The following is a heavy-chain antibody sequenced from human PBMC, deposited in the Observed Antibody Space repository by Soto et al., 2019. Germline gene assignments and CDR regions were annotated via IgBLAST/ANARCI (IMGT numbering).Heavy chain of an antibody. CDR3: ARHLLTYCSSTSCYEPNWFDP. V-gene: IGHV4-39*01. Sequence: SETLSLTCTVSGGSISSSSYYWGWIRQPPGKGLEWIGSIYYSGSTYYNPSLKSRVTISVDTSKNQFSLKLSSVTAADAAVYYCARHLLTYCSSTSCYEPNWFDPWGQGTLVTVSS. J-gene: IGHJ5*02. CDR1: GGSISSSSYY. CDR2: IYYSGST. D-gene: IGHD2-2*01.